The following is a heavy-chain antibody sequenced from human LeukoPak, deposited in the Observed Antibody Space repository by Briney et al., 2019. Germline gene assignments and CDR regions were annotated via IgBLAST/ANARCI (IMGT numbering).Heavy chain of an antibody. V-gene: IGHV1-2*02. J-gene: IGHJ6*03. D-gene: IGHD2-15*01. CDR2: INPNRGGT. CDR3: ARDNYCSGGSCYIPYYYYYMDV. Sequence: GAAVKVSCKPSGYTFTGYFMQWVGPPPGQGGEWMGWINPNRGGTNYAQKFKGRVTMTGDTSISPAYMELSRLRSDDTAVYYCARDNYCSGGSCYIPYYYYYMDVWGKGTTVTVSS. CDR1: GYTFTGYF.